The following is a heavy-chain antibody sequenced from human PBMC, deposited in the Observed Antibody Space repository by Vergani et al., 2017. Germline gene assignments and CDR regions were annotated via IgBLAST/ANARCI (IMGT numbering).Heavy chain of an antibody. Sequence: EVQLLESGGGLVQPGGSLRLSCAASGFTFSNYAMSWVRQAPGKGLEWVSAIGGGGGTTYYADSVKGRFTISRDNSKNTLYLQMNGLRAEDTAVYYCARWCCSGGSPGGGFDYWGQGTLVTVSS. J-gene: IGHJ4*02. V-gene: IGHV3-23*01. CDR3: ARWCCSGGSPGGGFDY. CDR2: IGGGGGTT. CDR1: GFTFSNYA. D-gene: IGHD2-15*01.